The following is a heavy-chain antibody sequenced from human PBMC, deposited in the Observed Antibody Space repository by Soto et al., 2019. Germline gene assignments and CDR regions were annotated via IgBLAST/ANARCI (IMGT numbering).Heavy chain of an antibody. V-gene: IGHV3-23*01. CDR2: IGGSGRDT. CDR1: GFTFSSYA. CDR3: AKDHSESDDYGDDWVYFDS. J-gene: IGHJ4*02. D-gene: IGHD4-17*01. Sequence: EVQLLESGGGLVQPGGSLRLSCAASGFTFSSYAISWVRQAPGKGREWVSRIGGSGRDTYYADSVKGRFTVSRDNSRNTLSLQMNSLRADDTALYYCAKDHSESDDYGDDWVYFDSWGQGTLVTVSS.